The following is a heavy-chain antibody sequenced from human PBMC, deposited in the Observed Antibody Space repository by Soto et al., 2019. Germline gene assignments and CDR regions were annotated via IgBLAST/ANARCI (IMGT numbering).Heavy chain of an antibody. V-gene: IGHV3-21*01. CDR1: GFTFSSYS. Sequence: GSLRLSCAASGFTFSSYSMNWVRQAPGKGLEWVSSISSSSSYIYYADSVKGRFTISRDNAKNSLYLQMNSLRAEDTAVYYCARGVYSSSSLYYYMDVWGKGTTVTVSS. D-gene: IGHD6-6*01. J-gene: IGHJ6*03. CDR3: ARGVYSSSSLYYYMDV. CDR2: ISSSSSYI.